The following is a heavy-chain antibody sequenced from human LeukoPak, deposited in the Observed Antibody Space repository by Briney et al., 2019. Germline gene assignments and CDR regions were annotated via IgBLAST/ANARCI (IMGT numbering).Heavy chain of an antibody. Sequence: PSETLSLTCTVSGGSISSSSYYWGWIRQPPGKGLEWIGYIYYSGSTYYNPSLKSRVTISVDTSKNQFSLKLSSVTAADTAVYYCAREEDYDRPFDYWGQGTLVTVAS. D-gene: IGHD3-22*01. CDR1: GGSISSSSYY. V-gene: IGHV4-39*07. CDR2: IYYSGST. J-gene: IGHJ4*02. CDR3: AREEDYDRPFDY.